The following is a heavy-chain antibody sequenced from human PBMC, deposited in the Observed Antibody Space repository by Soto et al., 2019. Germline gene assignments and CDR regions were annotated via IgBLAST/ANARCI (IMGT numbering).Heavy chain of an antibody. J-gene: IGHJ4*02. Sequence: ASVKVSCKASGYTFSIDYMYWVRQAPGQGLEWMGIINPSEGSTNYGQKFQGRVTMTRDTSTNTVYMELSSLRSEDTAVYYCARGEPGTFVFEHWGQGTLVTVS. V-gene: IGHV1-46*01. CDR2: INPSEGST. CDR3: ARGEPGTFVFEH. CDR1: GYTFSIDY. D-gene: IGHD1-7*01.